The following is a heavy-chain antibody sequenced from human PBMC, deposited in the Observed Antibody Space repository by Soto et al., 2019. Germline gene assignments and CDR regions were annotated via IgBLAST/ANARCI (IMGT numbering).Heavy chain of an antibody. CDR2: IYYDGTT. Sequence: QVQLQESGPGLVKPSETLSLTCTVSGGSISSGDYYWTWIRQPPGKGLEWLGYIYYDGTTYYNPSLKSRLTMSIDTSKSQFSLKLNSLTAADTAVYYCARDRRWLSRGPNNWFDPWGQGTLVTVSS. CDR1: GGSISSGDYY. J-gene: IGHJ5*02. CDR3: ARDRRWLSRGPNNWFDP. D-gene: IGHD2-21*01. V-gene: IGHV4-30-4*08.